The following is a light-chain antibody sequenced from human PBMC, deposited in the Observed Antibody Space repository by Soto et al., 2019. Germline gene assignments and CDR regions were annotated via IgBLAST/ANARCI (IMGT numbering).Light chain of an antibody. J-gene: IGKJ5*01. CDR3: QQLNAYPIT. Sequence: DIPLTQSPSFLSASVGDRVTVTCRASQGISSYLAWYQQKPGKAPKLLIHTASTLQSGVPSRFSGSGSGTEFALTISSLQPEDFATYYCQQLNAYPITFGQGTRLEIK. CDR2: TAS. CDR1: QGISSY. V-gene: IGKV1-9*01.